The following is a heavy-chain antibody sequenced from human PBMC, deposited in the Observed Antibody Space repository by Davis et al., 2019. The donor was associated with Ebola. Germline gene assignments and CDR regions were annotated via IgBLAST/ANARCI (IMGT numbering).Heavy chain of an antibody. CDR3: ARGNWARITMIVVVIPYFDY. Sequence: SVKVSCKASGGTFSSYAISWVRQAPGQGLEWMGGIIPIFGTANYAQKFQGRVTITADESTSTAYMELSSLRSEDTAVYYCARGNWARITMIVVVIPYFDYWGQGTLVTVSS. V-gene: IGHV1-69*13. J-gene: IGHJ4*02. D-gene: IGHD3-22*01. CDR1: GGTFSSYA. CDR2: IIPIFGTA.